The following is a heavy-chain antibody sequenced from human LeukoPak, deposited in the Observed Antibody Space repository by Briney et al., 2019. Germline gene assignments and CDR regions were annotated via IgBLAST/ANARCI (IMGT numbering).Heavy chain of an antibody. CDR2: IWYDASNK. J-gene: IGHJ1*01. Sequence: PGGSPRLSCAASGFTFSNYGMHWVRQAPGKGLEWVAVIWYDASNKYCSDSVKGRFTISRDNSKNTLYLQMNSLRAEDTAVYYCATTASRGPQSAEYFQYWGQGTLVTVSS. CDR3: ATTASRGPQSAEYFQY. CDR1: GFTFSNYG. V-gene: IGHV3-33*01.